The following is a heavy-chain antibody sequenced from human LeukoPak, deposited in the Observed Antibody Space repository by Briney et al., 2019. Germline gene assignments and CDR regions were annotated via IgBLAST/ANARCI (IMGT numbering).Heavy chain of an antibody. CDR3: VKRITVAEGLVDP. D-gene: IGHD6-19*01. CDR2: ISGSGYST. CDR1: GFTFDTYA. Sequence: GGSLRLSCAAPGFTFDTYAMSWVRQAPGKGLEWVSAISGSGYSTYYADSVKGRFTISRDNSKNTLYLQMNSLRAEDTAVYYCVKRITVAEGLVDPWGQGTLVTVSS. J-gene: IGHJ5*02. V-gene: IGHV3-23*01.